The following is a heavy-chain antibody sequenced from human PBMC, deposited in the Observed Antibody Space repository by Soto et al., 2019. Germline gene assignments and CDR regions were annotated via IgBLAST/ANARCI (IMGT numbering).Heavy chain of an antibody. D-gene: IGHD6-19*01. CDR1: GFTFSDYV. Sequence: VQLVESGGGVVQPGRSLRLSCAASGFTFSDYVMHWVRQAPGKGLEWVAVVSHDGRNTHYADSVKGRFTISRDSSKNTLSLEMTSLRAEDTAVYYCAKGGRQWLVTSDFNYWGQGALVTVSS. CDR3: AKGGRQWLVTSDFNY. V-gene: IGHV3-30*18. J-gene: IGHJ4*02. CDR2: VSHDGRNT.